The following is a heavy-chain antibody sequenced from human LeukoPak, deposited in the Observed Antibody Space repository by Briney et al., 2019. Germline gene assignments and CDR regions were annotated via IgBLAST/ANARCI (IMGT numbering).Heavy chain of an antibody. CDR1: GHSFTDSW. J-gene: IGHJ5*02. V-gene: IGHV5-51*01. CDR2: IYLGSSHT. CDR3: ARAQNGDNRFDP. Sequence: HGESLKISCEGSGHSFTDSWIGWVRQMPGKGLEWMGIIYLGSSHTIYNPPFQGQVTISADRSINTAYPRWSSLKASDSAIYYCARAQNGDNRFDPWGQGTLVTVSS. D-gene: IGHD4-17*01.